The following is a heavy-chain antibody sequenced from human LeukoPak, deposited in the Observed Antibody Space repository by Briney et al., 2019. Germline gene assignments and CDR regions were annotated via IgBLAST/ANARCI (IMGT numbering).Heavy chain of an antibody. CDR3: AHSSGWYRNWFDP. CDR2: VNHSGST. J-gene: IGHJ5*02. CDR1: GGSFSGYY. Sequence: SETLSLTCAVYGGSFSGYYWSWIRQPPGKGLEWIGEVNHSGSTNYNPSLKSRVTISVDTSKNQFSLKLSSVTAADTAVYYCAHSSGWYRNWFDPWGQGTLVTVSS. V-gene: IGHV4-34*01. D-gene: IGHD6-19*01.